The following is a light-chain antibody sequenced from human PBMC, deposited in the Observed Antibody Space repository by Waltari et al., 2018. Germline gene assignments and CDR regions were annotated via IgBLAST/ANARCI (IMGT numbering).Light chain of an antibody. CDR3: MQGIHLYT. Sequence: IGMTQTPLSLSVTPGQPASLSCKSSQSLLHSDGKTYLYWYLQKPGQSPHPLFYEVSSRLSGVPDRFSGSGSGTDFTLKISRVEAEDVGVYYCMQGIHLYTFGQGTKLEIK. CDR1: QSLLHSDGKTY. J-gene: IGKJ2*01. V-gene: IGKV2-29*02. CDR2: EVS.